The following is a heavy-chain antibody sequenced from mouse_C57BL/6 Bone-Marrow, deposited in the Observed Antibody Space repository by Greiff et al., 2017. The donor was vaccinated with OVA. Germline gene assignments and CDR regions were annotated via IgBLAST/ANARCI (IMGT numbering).Heavy chain of an antibody. Sequence: EVKLMESGPELVKPGASVKMSCKASGYTFTDYNMHWVKQSHGKSLEWIGYINPNNGGTSYNQKFKGKATLTVNKSSSTAYMELRSLTSEDSAVYYCARDEGEFAYWGQGTLVTVSA. CDR1: GYTFTDYN. CDR2: INPNNGGT. J-gene: IGHJ3*01. CDR3: ARDEGEFAY. V-gene: IGHV1-22*01.